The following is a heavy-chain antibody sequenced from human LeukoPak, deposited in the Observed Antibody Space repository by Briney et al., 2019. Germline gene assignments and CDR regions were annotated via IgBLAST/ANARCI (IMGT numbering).Heavy chain of an antibody. CDR1: GFTFSSYA. CDR3: ARYYYDNSGYYFSLGY. Sequence: GGSLRLSCAASGFTFSSYAMHWVRQAPGKGLEWVAVISYDGSNKYYADSVKGRFTISRDNAKNSLYLQMNSLRDEDTAVYYCARYYYDNSGYYFSLGYWGQGTLVTVSS. V-gene: IGHV3-30-3*01. J-gene: IGHJ4*02. D-gene: IGHD3-22*01. CDR2: ISYDGSNK.